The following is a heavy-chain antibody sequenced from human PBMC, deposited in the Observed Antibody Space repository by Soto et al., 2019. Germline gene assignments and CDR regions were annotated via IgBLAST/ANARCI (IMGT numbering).Heavy chain of an antibody. Sequence: GASVKVSCKASGGTFSSYTISWVRQAPGQGLEWMGRIIPILGIANYAQKFQGRVTITADKSTSTAYMELSSLRSEDTAVYYCARGLIAAAGTNDYCGMDVWGQGTTVTVSS. CDR2: IIPILGIA. V-gene: IGHV1-69*02. CDR3: ARGLIAAAGTNDYCGMDV. D-gene: IGHD6-13*01. CDR1: GGTFSSYT. J-gene: IGHJ6*02.